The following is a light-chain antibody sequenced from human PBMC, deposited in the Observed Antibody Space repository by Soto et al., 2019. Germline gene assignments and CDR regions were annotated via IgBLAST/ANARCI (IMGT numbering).Light chain of an antibody. CDR1: QSIFYSPYNRNY. CDR2: WAS. CDR3: LQYHTAST. Sequence: DIVMTQSPDSLAVSLGERATISCKSSQSIFYSPYNRNYLAWYQQRPGQSPKLLIYWASIRASGVLDRFSGSGSGTDFTLPISSPQAEDVAVYYCLQYHTASTFGPGTRVEIK. V-gene: IGKV4-1*01. J-gene: IGKJ3*01.